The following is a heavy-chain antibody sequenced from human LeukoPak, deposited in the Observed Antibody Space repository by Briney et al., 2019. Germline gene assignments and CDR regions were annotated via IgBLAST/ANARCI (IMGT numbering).Heavy chain of an antibody. Sequence: SETTNSNPSLKSRVTISVDTSKNQFSLKLSSVTAVDTAVYYCARGDYYDTSGYSPRSFDYWGQGTLVTVSS. V-gene: IGHV4-59*09. J-gene: IGHJ4*02. CDR2: SETT. D-gene: IGHD3-22*01. CDR3: ARGDYYDTSGYSPRSFDY.